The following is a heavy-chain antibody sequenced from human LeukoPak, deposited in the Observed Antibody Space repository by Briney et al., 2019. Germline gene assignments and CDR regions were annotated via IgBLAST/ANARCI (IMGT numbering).Heavy chain of an antibody. Sequence: ASVKVSCKASGYTFTGYYMHWVRQAPGQGLEWMGWINPNSGGTNYAQKFQGRVTMTRDTSISTAYMELSRLRSDDTAVYYCSGTRFGESHKDVWGQGTTITVSS. CDR1: GYTFTGYY. CDR2: INPNSGGT. D-gene: IGHD3-10*01. V-gene: IGHV1-2*02. J-gene: IGHJ6*02. CDR3: SGTRFGESHKDV.